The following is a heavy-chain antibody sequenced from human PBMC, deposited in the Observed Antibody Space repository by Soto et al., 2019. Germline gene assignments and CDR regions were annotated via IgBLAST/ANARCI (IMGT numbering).Heavy chain of an antibody. J-gene: IGHJ4*02. CDR2: IYYSGST. D-gene: IGHD5-12*01. CDR1: GGSISSSSYY. CDR3: ATTMGLYSPDY. Sequence: SETLSLTCTVSGGSISSSSYYWGWIRQPPGKGLEWIGSIYYSGSTYYNPSLKSRVTISVDTSKNQFSLKLSSVTAADTAVYYCATTMGLYSPDYWGQGTLVTVSS. V-gene: IGHV4-39*01.